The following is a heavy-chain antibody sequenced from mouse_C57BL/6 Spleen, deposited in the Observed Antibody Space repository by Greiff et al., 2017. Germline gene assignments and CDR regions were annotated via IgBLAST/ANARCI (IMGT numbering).Heavy chain of an antibody. CDR2: IWSGGST. CDR1: GFSLTSYG. CDR3: AKLGPYYYAMDY. Sequence: QVQLQQSGPGLVQPSQSLSITCTVSGFSLTSYGVHWVRQPPGKGLEWLGVIWSGGSTDYNAAFISRLGISKDNSKSQVFFKMNRLQADDTAIYYCAKLGPYYYAMDYWGQGTSVTVSS. J-gene: IGHJ4*01. D-gene: IGHD4-1*01. V-gene: IGHV2-4*01.